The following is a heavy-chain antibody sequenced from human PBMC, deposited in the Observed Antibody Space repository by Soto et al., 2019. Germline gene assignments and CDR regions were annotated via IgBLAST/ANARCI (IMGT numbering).Heavy chain of an antibody. J-gene: IGHJ4*02. CDR2: IIPIFDGT. CDR3: ARDLTSVRGS. CDR1: GGTFSRHS. V-gene: IGHV1-69*01. D-gene: IGHD3-10*01. Sequence: QVQMVQSGAEVKKPGSSARVSCKVSGGTFSRHSISWVRQAPGQGLEWMGGIIPIFDGTQYAQKFQGRLTITADESTTTFHMDLSGLRPEDTAIYYCARDLTSVRGSWGQGTLVTVS.